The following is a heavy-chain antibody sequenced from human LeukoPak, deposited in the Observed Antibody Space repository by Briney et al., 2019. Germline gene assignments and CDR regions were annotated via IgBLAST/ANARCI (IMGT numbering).Heavy chain of an antibody. J-gene: IGHJ4*02. V-gene: IGHV3-23*01. CDR2: ISDGGGST. Sequence: GGXXRLSCAASGFTFASYAMSWVRQAPGKGLQWVSAISDGGGSTYYADSVKGRFTISRDNSKNTLYLQMNSLRAEDTALYYCAKEYTSGWYVVDYWGQGTLVTVSS. CDR3: AKEYTSGWYVVDY. D-gene: IGHD6-19*01. CDR1: GFTFASYA.